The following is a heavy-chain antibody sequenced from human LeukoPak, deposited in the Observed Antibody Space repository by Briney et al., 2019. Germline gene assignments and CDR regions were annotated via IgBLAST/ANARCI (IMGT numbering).Heavy chain of an antibody. CDR2: ICTSGST. CDR1: GGSISSYY. V-gene: IGHV4-4*07. J-gene: IGHJ6*03. Sequence: SETLTLTCTVSGGSISSYYWSWIRQPAGKGLEWIGRICTSGSTNYNPSLKSRVTMSVDTSKNQFSLKLSSVTAADTAVYYCARVHWLVRSAYYYYYMDVWGKGTTVTVSS. D-gene: IGHD6-19*01. CDR3: ARVHWLVRSAYYYYYMDV.